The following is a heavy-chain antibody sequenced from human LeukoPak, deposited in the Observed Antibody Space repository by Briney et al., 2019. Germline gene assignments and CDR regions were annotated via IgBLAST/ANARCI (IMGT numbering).Heavy chain of an antibody. D-gene: IGHD4-17*01. J-gene: IGHJ4*02. Sequence: GESLKISCKGSGYSFTSYWIGWVRQMPGKGLEWMGIIYPGDSDTRYSPSFQGQVTISADKSISTAYLQWSSLKASDTAMYYCAEILPTTVTTGPFDHWGQGPLVPVSP. CDR1: GYSFTSYW. V-gene: IGHV5-51*01. CDR3: AEILPTTVTTGPFDH. CDR2: IYPGDSDT.